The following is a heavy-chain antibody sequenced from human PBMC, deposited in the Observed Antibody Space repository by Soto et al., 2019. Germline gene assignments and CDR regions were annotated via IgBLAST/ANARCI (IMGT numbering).Heavy chain of an antibody. Sequence: GGSLRLSCAASGFTFSSYAMHWVRQAPGKGLEWVAVISYDGSNKYYADSVKGRFTISRDNSKNTLYLQMNSLRAEDTAVYYCARDIYYDSSGYFDYWGQGT. D-gene: IGHD3-22*01. CDR3: ARDIYYDSSGYFDY. CDR2: ISYDGSNK. V-gene: IGHV3-30-3*01. CDR1: GFTFSSYA. J-gene: IGHJ4*02.